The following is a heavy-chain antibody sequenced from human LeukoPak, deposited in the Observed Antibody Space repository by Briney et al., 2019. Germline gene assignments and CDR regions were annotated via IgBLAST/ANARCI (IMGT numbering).Heavy chain of an antibody. CDR3: AAHRGYSYGTAEDFDY. V-gene: IGHV3-7*01. CDR1: GFTFTHYW. J-gene: IGHJ4*02. CDR2: IKQDGSEK. Sequence: AGSLTLSCAASGFTFTHYWMSWVRQAPGKGLVWVANIKQDGSEKYYVDSVKGRFTISRDNAKNSLYLQMNSLRAEDTALYYCAAHRGYSYGTAEDFDYWGQGTLVTVSS. D-gene: IGHD5-18*01.